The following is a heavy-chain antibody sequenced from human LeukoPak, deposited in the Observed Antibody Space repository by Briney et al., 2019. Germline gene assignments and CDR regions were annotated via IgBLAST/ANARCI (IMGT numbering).Heavy chain of an antibody. D-gene: IGHD3-10*01. J-gene: IGHJ4*02. CDR3: ARGYGSGSSSPFDY. CDR1: GFTFSSYS. V-gene: IGHV3-21*01. Sequence: GGSLRLSCAASGFTFSSYSMNWVRQAPGEGLEWVSSISSSSSYIYYADSVKGRFTISRDNAKNSLYLQMNSLRAEDTAVYYCARGYGSGSSSPFDYWGQGTLVTVSS. CDR2: ISSSSSYI.